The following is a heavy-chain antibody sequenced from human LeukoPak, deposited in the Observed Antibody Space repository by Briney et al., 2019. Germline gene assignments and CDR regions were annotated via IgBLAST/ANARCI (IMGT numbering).Heavy chain of an antibody. V-gene: IGHV3-23*01. CDR3: AKDAHYYYDSSGYYFDY. CDR2: ISGSGGST. Sequence: PGGSLRLSCAASGFTFSSYAMGWVRQAPGKGLEWVSAISGSGGSTYYADSVKGRFTISRDNSKNTLYLQMNSLRAEDTAVYYCAKDAHYYYDSSGYYFDYWGQGTLVTVSS. J-gene: IGHJ4*02. D-gene: IGHD3-22*01. CDR1: GFTFSSYA.